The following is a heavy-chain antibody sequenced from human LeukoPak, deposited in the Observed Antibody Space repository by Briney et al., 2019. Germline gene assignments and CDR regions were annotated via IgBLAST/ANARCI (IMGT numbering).Heavy chain of an antibody. CDR3: AKARAGDITAAFNY. CDR1: GFTFNTYA. D-gene: IGHD6-13*01. CDR2: VTSGANT. V-gene: IGHV3-23*01. Sequence: GGSLRLSCAASGFTFNTYAMSWVRQAPGKGLEWVSGVTSGANTYYADSVKGRFTISRDNSENTLNLQMNSLRAEDTAIYYCAKARAGDITAAFNYWGQGTLVTVSS. J-gene: IGHJ4*02.